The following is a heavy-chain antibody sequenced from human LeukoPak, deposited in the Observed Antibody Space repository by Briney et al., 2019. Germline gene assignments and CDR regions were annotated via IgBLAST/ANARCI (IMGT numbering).Heavy chain of an antibody. CDR2: ISSGGVNT. CDR1: GFTFSTYA. CDR3: AREEAPMGGSSFDY. V-gene: IGHV3-64*02. Sequence: GGSLRLSCAASGFTFSTYAMHWVRQAPGKGLEHVSSISSGGVNTYYADSVRGRFTISRDNSKNTLYLHMGSLRAEDMAVYYCAREEAPMGGSSFDYWGQGTLVTVSS. D-gene: IGHD1-26*01. J-gene: IGHJ4*02.